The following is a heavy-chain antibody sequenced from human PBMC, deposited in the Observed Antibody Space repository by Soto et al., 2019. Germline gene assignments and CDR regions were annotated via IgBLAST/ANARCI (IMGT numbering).Heavy chain of an antibody. CDR2: ISAYNGNT. Sequence: ASVKVSCKASGYTFTSYGISWVRQAPGQGLEWMGWISAYNGNTNYAQKLQGRVTMTTDTSTSTAYMELRSLRSDDTAVYYCAGLDDKYRHFDYWGQGTRVTVSS. J-gene: IGHJ4*02. CDR1: GYTFTSYG. CDR3: AGLDDKYRHFDY. V-gene: IGHV1-18*01. D-gene: IGHD2-2*01.